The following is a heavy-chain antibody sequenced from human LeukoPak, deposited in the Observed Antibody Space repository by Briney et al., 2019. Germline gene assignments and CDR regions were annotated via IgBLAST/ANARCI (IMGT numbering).Heavy chain of an antibody. CDR1: GFTFSSYS. CDR2: ISSSSSYI. V-gene: IGHV3-21*01. Sequence: PGGSLRLSCAASGFTFSSYSMNWVRQAPGKGLEWVSSISSSSSYIYYADSVKGRFTISRDNAKNSLYLQMNSLRAEDTAVYYCARETGPWGSYLYTRAFDIWGQGTMVTVSS. J-gene: IGHJ3*02. D-gene: IGHD3-16*02. CDR3: ARETGPWGSYLYTRAFDI.